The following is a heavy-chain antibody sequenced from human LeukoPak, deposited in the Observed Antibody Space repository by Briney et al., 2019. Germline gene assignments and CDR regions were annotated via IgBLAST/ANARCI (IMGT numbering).Heavy chain of an antibody. CDR1: GDTFSSYA. J-gene: IGHJ4*02. CDR3: ARNDHDILTGYYNYYFDY. V-gene: IGHV1-69*06. D-gene: IGHD3-9*01. Sequence: SVKVSCKASGDTFSSYAISWVRQAPGQGLEWRGGIIPIFGTANYAQKFQGRVTITADKSTSTAYMELSSLRSEDTAVYYCARNDHDILTGYYNYYFDYWGQGTLVTVSS. CDR2: IIPIFGTA.